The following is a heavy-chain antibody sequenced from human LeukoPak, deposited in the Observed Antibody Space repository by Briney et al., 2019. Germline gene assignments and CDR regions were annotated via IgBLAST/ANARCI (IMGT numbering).Heavy chain of an antibody. CDR2: IIPIFGTA. D-gene: IGHD5-18*01. J-gene: IGHJ6*03. CDR3: ARLGTYTAMVRDPYYYYYMDV. CDR1: GYTFTSYG. V-gene: IGHV1-69*06. Sequence: GASVKVSCKASGYTFTSYGISWVRQAPGQGLEWMGGIIPIFGTANYAQKFQGRVTITADKSTSTAYMELSSLRSEDTAVYYCARLGTYTAMVRDPYYYYYMDVWGKGTTVTVSS.